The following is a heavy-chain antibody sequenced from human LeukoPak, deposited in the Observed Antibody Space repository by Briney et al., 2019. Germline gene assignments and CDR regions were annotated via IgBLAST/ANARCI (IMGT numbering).Heavy chain of an antibody. CDR2: IYYSGST. J-gene: IGHJ4*02. D-gene: IGHD5-12*01. V-gene: IGHV4-39*07. CDR1: GGSISSSNYY. Sequence: SETLSLTCTVSGGSISSSNYYWGWIRQPPGKGLEWIGSIYYSGSTYYNPSLKSRVTISVDTSKNQFSLKLSSVTAADTAVYYCASEAYSGYNLYYFDYWGQGTLVTVSS. CDR3: ASEAYSGYNLYYFDY.